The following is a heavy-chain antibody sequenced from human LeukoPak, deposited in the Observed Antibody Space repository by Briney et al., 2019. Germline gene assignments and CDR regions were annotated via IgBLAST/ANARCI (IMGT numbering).Heavy chain of an antibody. Sequence: GASVKVSCKASGYTFTSYGISWVRQAPGQGLEWMGWISAYNGNTNYAQKLQGRVTMTTDTSTSTAYMELRSLRSDDTAVYYCARERRFLEWLPMDVWGKGTTVTVSS. D-gene: IGHD3-3*01. CDR2: ISAYNGNT. CDR3: ARERRFLEWLPMDV. J-gene: IGHJ6*04. CDR1: GYTFTSYG. V-gene: IGHV1-18*01.